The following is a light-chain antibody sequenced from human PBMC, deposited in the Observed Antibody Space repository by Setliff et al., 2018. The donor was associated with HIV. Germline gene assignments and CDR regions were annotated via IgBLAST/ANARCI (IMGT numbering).Light chain of an antibody. Sequence: QTVVTQEPSFSVSPGGTVTLTCGLSSSSVSTSYYPSWYQQTPGQAPRTLIYSTNTRSSGVPDRFSGSILGNKAALTITGAQADDESDYYCVLYLGSGISDVLFGGGTK. V-gene: IGLV8-61*01. CDR3: VLYLGSGISDVL. CDR2: STN. J-gene: IGLJ2*01. CDR1: SSSVSTSYY.